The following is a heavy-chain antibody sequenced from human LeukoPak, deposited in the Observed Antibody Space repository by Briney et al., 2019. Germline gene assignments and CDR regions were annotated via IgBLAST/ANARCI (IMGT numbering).Heavy chain of an antibody. CDR1: GYTFTSYG. D-gene: IGHD3-10*01. J-gene: IGHJ4*02. Sequence: ASVKVSCKASGYTFTSYGISWVRQAPGQGLEWMGWISAYNGNTNYAQKLQGRVTMTRSTSISTAYMELSSLRSEDTAVYYCARGYYGSGSYYTFDYWGLGTLVTVSS. CDR3: ARGYYGSGSYYTFDY. V-gene: IGHV1-18*01. CDR2: ISAYNGNT.